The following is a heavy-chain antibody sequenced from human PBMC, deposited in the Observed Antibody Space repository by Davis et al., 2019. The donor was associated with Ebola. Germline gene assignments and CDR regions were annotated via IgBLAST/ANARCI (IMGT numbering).Heavy chain of an antibody. CDR3: ARELGIAAPGHYYYYGMDV. CDR2: INFSSGNT. V-gene: IGHV1-46*01. J-gene: IGHJ6*02. Sequence: ASVKVSCKASGYILTNYYMHWVRQAPGRGLEWMGIINFSSGNTGYAQKFQGRVTMTWDTSTNTVYMELSSLRSEDTAVYYCARELGIAAPGHYYYYGMDVWGQGTTVTVSS. D-gene: IGHD6-13*01. CDR1: GYILTNYY.